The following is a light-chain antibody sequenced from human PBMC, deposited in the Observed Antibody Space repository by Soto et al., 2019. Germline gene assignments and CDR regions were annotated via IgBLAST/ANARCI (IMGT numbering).Light chain of an antibody. V-gene: IGKV3-15*01. J-gene: IGKJ2*01. CDR2: GAS. CDR3: QQYNYWPPYT. Sequence: EIVLTQSPGALSLSPGDRATLSCRASQSVSSSSLAWYQQKPGQAPRLLISGASTRATGIPARFSGSGSGTEFTLTIAGLQSEDFAVYYCQQYNYWPPYTFGQGTKVDIK. CDR1: QSVSSS.